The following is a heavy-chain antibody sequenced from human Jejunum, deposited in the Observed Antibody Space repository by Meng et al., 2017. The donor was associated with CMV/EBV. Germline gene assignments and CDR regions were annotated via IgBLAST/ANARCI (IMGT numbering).Heavy chain of an antibody. Sequence: GVTLSKDGMNWVRKDRGKGLEWVAFIQYNESNKYYADSVKGRFTISRDNSMNTLYVQMNSLRTEDTAVYYCARPFGVASAGAFDIWGKGTMVTVSS. J-gene: IGHJ3*02. V-gene: IGHV3-30*02. D-gene: IGHD3-3*01. CDR2: IQYNESNK. CDR3: ARPFGVASAGAFDI. CDR1: GVTLSKDG.